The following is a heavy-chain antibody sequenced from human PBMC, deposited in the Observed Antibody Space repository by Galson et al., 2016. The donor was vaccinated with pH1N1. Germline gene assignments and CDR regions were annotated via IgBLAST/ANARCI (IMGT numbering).Heavy chain of an antibody. CDR2: IIGMFAKT. CDR3: ARDRVALTGIFDY. Sequence: SVKVSCKASGGTFSSFGISWVRQAPGQGLEWMGGIIGMFAKTNYAQKFQGRVTITADELTSTAYMDLSSLTSEDTAVYFCARDRVALTGIFDYWGQGALVTVSS. CDR1: GGTFSSFG. V-gene: IGHV1-69*13. D-gene: IGHD3-10*01. J-gene: IGHJ4*02.